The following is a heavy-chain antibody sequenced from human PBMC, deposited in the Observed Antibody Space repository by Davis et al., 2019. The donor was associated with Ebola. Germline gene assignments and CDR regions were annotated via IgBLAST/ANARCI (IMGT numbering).Heavy chain of an antibody. J-gene: IGHJ6*04. D-gene: IGHD6-13*01. V-gene: IGHV4-59*01. CDR2: IFSSGTT. Sequence: MPSETLSLTCTASGGSISGFYWSWIRQPPGKGLEWLGYIFSSGTTNYNPSLKSRVSISVDTSKNQFSLKLSSVTAADTAVYYCARDSSDSSSWGYYYYGMDVWGKGTTVTVSS. CDR1: GGSISGFY. CDR3: ARDSSDSSSWGYYYYGMDV.